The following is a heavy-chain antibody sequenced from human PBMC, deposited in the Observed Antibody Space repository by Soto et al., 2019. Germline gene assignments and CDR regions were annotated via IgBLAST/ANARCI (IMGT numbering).Heavy chain of an antibody. CDR2: ISAYNGNT. D-gene: IGHD6-13*01. CDR1: GYTFTSYG. V-gene: IGHV1-18*01. CDR3: ARCVQQQTKQPRDYYYYMDV. Sequence: GASVKVSCTASGYTFTSYGISWVRQAPGQGLEWMGWISAYNGNTNYAQKLQGRVTMTTDTSTSTAYMELRSLRSDDTAVYYCARCVQQQTKQPRDYYYYMDVWGKGTTVTVSS. J-gene: IGHJ6*03.